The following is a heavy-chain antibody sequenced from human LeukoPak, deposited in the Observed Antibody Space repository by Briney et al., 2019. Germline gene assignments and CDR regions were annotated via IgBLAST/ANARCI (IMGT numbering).Heavy chain of an antibody. CDR2: IRYDGSNK. V-gene: IGHV3-30*02. D-gene: IGHD2-2*01. J-gene: IGHJ6*03. CDR1: GFTFSSYG. Sequence: GGSLRLSCAASGFTFSSYGMHWVRQAPGKRLEWVAFIRYDGSNKYYADSVKGRFTISRDNSKNTLYLRMNSLRAEDTAVYYCAKDAAVVVPAAMGYMDVWGKGTTVTVSS. CDR3: AKDAAVVVPAAMGYMDV.